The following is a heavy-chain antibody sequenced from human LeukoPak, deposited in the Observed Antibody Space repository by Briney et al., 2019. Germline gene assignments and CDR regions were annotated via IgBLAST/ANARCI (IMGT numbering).Heavy chain of an antibody. CDR3: ARGRISMVRGVIWNWFDP. V-gene: IGHV4-59*01. J-gene: IGHJ5*02. Sequence: PSETLSLTCTVSGGAISSYYWSWIRQPPGKGLEWIGYIYYSGSTNYNPSLKSRVTISVDTSKNQFSLKLRSVTAADMAVYYCARGRISMVRGVIWNWFDPWGQGTLVTVSS. D-gene: IGHD3-10*01. CDR2: IYYSGST. CDR1: GGAISSYY.